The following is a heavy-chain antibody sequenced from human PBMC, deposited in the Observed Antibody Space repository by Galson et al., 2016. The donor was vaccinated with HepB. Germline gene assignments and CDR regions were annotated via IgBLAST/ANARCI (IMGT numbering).Heavy chain of an antibody. Sequence: SETLSLTCNVSGASIHSTTYFWGWIRQPPAKGLEWIGSIHYSGSTYYNPSLESRVTISVDTSKNQFSLKLTSVAAADTAVYYCAKHQWLFWPLGPWGQGTLVTVSS. J-gene: IGHJ1*01. CDR2: IHYSGST. CDR1: GASIHSTTYF. D-gene: IGHD6-19*01. CDR3: AKHQWLFWPLGP. V-gene: IGHV4-39*01.